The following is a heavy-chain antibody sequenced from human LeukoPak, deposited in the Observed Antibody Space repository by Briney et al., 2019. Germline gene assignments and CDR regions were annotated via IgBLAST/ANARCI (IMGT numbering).Heavy chain of an antibody. J-gene: IGHJ4*02. V-gene: IGHV4-61*02. CDR3: ARIILYYYDSRGLDY. Sequence: SETLSLTCTVSGGSISSGSYYWSWIRQPAGKGLEWIGRIYTSGSTYYNPSLKSRVTISVDTSKNQFSLKLSSVTAADTAVYYCARIILYYYDSRGLDYWGQGTLVTVSS. CDR2: IYTSGST. CDR1: GGSISSGSYY. D-gene: IGHD3-22*01.